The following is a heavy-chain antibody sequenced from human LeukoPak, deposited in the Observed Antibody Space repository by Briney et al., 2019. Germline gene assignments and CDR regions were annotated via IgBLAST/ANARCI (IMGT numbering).Heavy chain of an antibody. D-gene: IGHD6-19*01. CDR1: GSTFSNYG. CDR2: ISGSGGST. V-gene: IGHV3-23*01. Sequence: GGSLRLSCAASGSTFSNYGMSWLRQAPGKGLEWVSAISGSGGSTYYADSVKGRFTISRDNSKNTLYAQVNSLRAEDTAVYYCARVGYTSGWYRNWGQGTLVTVSS. J-gene: IGHJ4*02. CDR3: ARVGYTSGWYRN.